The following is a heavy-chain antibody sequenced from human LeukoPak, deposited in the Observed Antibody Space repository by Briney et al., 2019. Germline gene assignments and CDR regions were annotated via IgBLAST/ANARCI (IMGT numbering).Heavy chain of an antibody. CDR1: GFTFSDYY. V-gene: IGHV3-11*01. CDR2: ISSSGSTI. J-gene: IGHJ6*03. Sequence: PGGSLRLSCAASGFTFSDYYMGGICQAPGKGVEWVSYISSSGSTIYYADSVKGRFTISRDNAKNSLYLQMNSLRAEDTAVYYCARDRCSSTSCYDLYYYYMDVWGKGTTVTVSS. D-gene: IGHD2-2*01. CDR3: ARDRCSSTSCYDLYYYYMDV.